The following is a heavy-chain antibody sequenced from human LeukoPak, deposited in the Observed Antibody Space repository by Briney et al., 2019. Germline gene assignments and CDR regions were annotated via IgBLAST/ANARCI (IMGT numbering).Heavy chain of an antibody. J-gene: IGHJ6*02. Sequence: GGSLRLSCAASGFSVSNKYMSWVRQAPGKGLEWVSAISGSGGSTYYADSVKGRFTISRDNSKNTLYLQMNSLRAEDTAVYYCATGLGSYYYYGMDVWGQGTTVTVSS. V-gene: IGHV3-23*01. CDR1: GFSVSNKY. CDR2: ISGSGGST. D-gene: IGHD6-19*01. CDR3: ATGLGSYYYYGMDV.